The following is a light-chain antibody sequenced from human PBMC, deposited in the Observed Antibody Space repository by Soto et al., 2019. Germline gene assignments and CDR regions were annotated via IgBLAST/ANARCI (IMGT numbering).Light chain of an antibody. CDR1: SSNIGARYD. CDR3: QSYDSSLNRV. J-gene: IGLJ1*01. Sequence: QSVLTQPPSVSGAPGQRITISCTGSSSNIGARYDVHWYRQLPGTAPKLLLYGDNNRPSGVPDRFSGSRSGASASLAITGLQADDEADYFCQSYDSSLNRVFGTGTKLTV. V-gene: IGLV1-40*01. CDR2: GDN.